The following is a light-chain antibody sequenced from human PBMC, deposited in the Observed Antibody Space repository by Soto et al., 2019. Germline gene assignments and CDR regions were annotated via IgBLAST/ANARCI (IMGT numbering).Light chain of an antibody. V-gene: IGKV1-5*01. J-gene: IGKJ1*01. CDR3: QQYNSYAWT. CDR2: DAS. Sequence: DIQMTQSPSTLSASVGDRVTITCRASQSISSWLAWYQQKPEKAPELLIYDASSLESGGPSRFSISGSGTEFTLTISSLQPDDFATYYCQQYNSYAWTFGQGTKVEIK. CDR1: QSISSW.